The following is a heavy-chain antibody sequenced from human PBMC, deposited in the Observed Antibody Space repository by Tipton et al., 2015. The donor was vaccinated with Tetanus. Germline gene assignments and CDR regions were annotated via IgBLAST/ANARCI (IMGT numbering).Heavy chain of an antibody. Sequence: SLRLSCEGSGFTFSSYSMNWVRQAPGKGLEWTSYIGSFSRTINYADSVRGRFTTFRDNAKSSLYLQMSRLRAEDTAVYYCARVVRDYYYGMDVWGQGTTVTVSS. CDR1: GFTFSSYS. D-gene: IGHD3-22*01. J-gene: IGHJ6*02. CDR3: ARVVRDYYYGMDV. CDR2: IGSFSRTI. V-gene: IGHV3-48*01.